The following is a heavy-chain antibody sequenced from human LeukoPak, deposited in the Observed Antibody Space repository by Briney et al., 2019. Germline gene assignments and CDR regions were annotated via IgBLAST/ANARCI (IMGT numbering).Heavy chain of an antibody. Sequence: RASVKVSCKASGYTFTGYYMHWVRQAPGQGLEWMGWINPNSGGTNYAQKFQGRVTMTRDTSISTAYMELSRLRSDDTAVYYCARGTGITGTTGAFDIWGQGTMVTVSS. CDR2: INPNSGGT. V-gene: IGHV1-2*02. CDR3: ARGTGITGTTGAFDI. CDR1: GYTFTGYY. J-gene: IGHJ3*02. D-gene: IGHD1-14*01.